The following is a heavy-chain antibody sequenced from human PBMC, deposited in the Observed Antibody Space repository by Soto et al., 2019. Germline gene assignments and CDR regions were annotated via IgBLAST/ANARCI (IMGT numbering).Heavy chain of an antibody. Sequence: SGGSLRLSCAASGFTFSDYYMSWIRQAPGKGLEWVSYISSSSSYTNYADSVKGRFTISRDNAKNSLYLQMNSLRAEDTAVYYCARLTGDYATLVYWGQGTLVTVSS. V-gene: IGHV3-11*06. J-gene: IGHJ4*02. CDR1: GFTFSDYY. D-gene: IGHD3-16*01. CDR3: ARLTGDYATLVY. CDR2: ISSSSSYT.